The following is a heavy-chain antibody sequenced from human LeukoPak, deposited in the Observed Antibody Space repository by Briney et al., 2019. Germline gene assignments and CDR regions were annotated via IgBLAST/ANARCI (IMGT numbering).Heavy chain of an antibody. D-gene: IGHD4-23*01. J-gene: IGHJ4*02. CDR1: GGSISSGDYY. CDR2: MYYSGTT. CDR3: ARYGGYAHDY. Sequence: SETLSLTCTVSGGSISSGDYYWSWIRQHPGKGLEWIGHMYYSGTTYYNPSLTSRVSISVDTSRNQFSLKLSSVTAADTAVYYCARYGGYAHDYWGQGTLVTVSS. V-gene: IGHV4-31*03.